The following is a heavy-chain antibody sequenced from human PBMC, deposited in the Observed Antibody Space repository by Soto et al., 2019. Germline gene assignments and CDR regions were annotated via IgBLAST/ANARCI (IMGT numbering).Heavy chain of an antibody. D-gene: IGHD3-22*01. CDR3: ARDMGYYDSSGYYFDY. CDR1: WGTFISYA. J-gene: IGHJ4*02. CDR2: IIPIFGTA. Sequence: SVKLSFKASWGTFISYAISWVRQAPGQGLEWMGGIIPIFGTANYAQKFQGRVTITADESTSTAYMELSSLRSEDTAVYYCARDMGYYDSSGYYFDYWGQGTLVTVSS. V-gene: IGHV1-69*13.